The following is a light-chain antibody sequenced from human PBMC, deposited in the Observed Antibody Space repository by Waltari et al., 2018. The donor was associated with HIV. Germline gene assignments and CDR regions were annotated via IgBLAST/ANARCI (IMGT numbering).Light chain of an antibody. V-gene: IGLV2-14*01. CDR1: TSDIGGFKF. J-gene: IGLJ2*01. Sequence: HSALTQPASVSGSPGQSISISCNGTTSDIGGFKFVSWYQHCPAKPPKLLFYAVSNRPSVISNRFSGSKSGNMASLPISGLQGGDECFYFCSSYSGSDLPVVFGGGT. CDR3: SSYSGSDLPVV. CDR2: AVS.